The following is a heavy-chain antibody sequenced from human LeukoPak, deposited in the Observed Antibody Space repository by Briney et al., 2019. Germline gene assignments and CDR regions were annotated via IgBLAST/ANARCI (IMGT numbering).Heavy chain of an antibody. J-gene: IGHJ4*02. CDR3: AVLAVPAVGY. D-gene: IGHD2-15*01. CDR1: GFTFGSYA. CDR2: IRASGDRT. Sequence: GGSLRLSCAASGFTFGSYAMNWVRQAPGKGLEWVSTIRASGDRTYYAESVKGRFTMSGDKSKNTLYLQMSNLRAEDTAVYHCAVLAVPAVGYWGQGTLVIVSS. V-gene: IGHV3-23*01.